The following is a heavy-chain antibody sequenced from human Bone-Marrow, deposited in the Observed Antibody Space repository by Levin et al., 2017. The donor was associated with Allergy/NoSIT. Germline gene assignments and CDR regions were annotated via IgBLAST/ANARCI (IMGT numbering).Heavy chain of an antibody. CDR1: GFTFTSSW. J-gene: IGHJ4*02. D-gene: IGHD2-2*01. CDR3: ARGRGYCSSINCYYLDY. CDR2: IYGGDSDT. Sequence: GESLKISCKGSGFTFTSSWIGWVRQTPGKGLEWMGIIYGGDSDTKYRPSFQGQVTISADKSINTAYLQWSSLKASDTAMYYCARGRGYCSSINCYYLDYWGQGTLVAVSS. V-gene: IGHV5-51*01.